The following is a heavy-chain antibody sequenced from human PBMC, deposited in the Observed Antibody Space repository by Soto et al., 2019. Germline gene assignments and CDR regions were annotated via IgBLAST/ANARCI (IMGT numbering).Heavy chain of an antibody. J-gene: IGHJ6*03. V-gene: IGHV3-30*18. Sequence: GGSLRLSCAASGFTFSSYGMHWVRQAPGKGLEWVAVISYDGSNKYYADSVKDRFTISRDNSKNTLYLQMISLRAEDTAVYYCAKDVSVRPRDYYYYYYMDVWGKGTTVTVSS. CDR1: GFTFSSYG. D-gene: IGHD1-1*01. CDR2: ISYDGSNK. CDR3: AKDVSVRPRDYYYYYYMDV.